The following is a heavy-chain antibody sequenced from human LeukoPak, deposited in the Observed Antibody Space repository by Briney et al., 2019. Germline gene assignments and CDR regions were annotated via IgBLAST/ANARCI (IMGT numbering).Heavy chain of an antibody. CDR3: AKDVYSSGTGYFDY. J-gene: IGHJ4*02. CDR2: MNQDGSEK. V-gene: IGHV3-7*03. CDR1: GFTFSTYW. D-gene: IGHD6-19*01. Sequence: GGSLRLSCAASGFTFSTYWMSWVRQAPGKGLEWVANMNQDGSEKNYVDSVKGRFTISRDNAKNSPYLQMNSLRAEDTALYYCAKDVYSSGTGYFDYWGQGTLVTVSS.